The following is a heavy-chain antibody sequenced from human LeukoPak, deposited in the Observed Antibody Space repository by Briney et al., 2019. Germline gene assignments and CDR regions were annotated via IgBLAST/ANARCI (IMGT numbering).Heavy chain of an antibody. CDR3: ARWVYYYDSSGYPGGNNWFDP. CDR1: GYTFTSYD. D-gene: IGHD3-22*01. Sequence: RASVKVSCKASGYTFTSYDINWVRQPTGQGLEWMGWMNPNSGNTGYAQKFQGRVTMTRNTSISTAYKELSSLRSEDTAVYYCARWVYYYDSSGYPGGNNWFDPWGQGTLVTVSS. V-gene: IGHV1-8*01. CDR2: MNPNSGNT. J-gene: IGHJ5*02.